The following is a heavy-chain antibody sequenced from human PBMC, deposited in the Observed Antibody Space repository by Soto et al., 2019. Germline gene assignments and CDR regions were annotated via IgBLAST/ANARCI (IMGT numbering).Heavy chain of an antibody. Sequence: GGSLRLSCAASGFTFSSYGMHWVRQAPGKGLEWVAVISYDGSNKYYADSVKGRFTISRDNSKNTLYLQMSSVRVEDTAVYYCVKDRRSSWRGVDSWGQGTVVTVSS. CDR1: GFTFSSYG. D-gene: IGHD2-2*01. J-gene: IGHJ4*02. CDR2: ISYDGSNK. V-gene: IGHV3-30*18. CDR3: VKDRRSSWRGVDS.